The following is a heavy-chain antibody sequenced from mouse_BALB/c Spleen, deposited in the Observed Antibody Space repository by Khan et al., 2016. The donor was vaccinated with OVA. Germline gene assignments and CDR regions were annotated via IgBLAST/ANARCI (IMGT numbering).Heavy chain of an antibody. D-gene: IGHD1-1*01. CDR2: ISYSGGT. CDR3: ARGNYYGYYFDY. CDR1: GYSITNCYA. V-gene: IGHV3-2*02. Sequence: EVQLQESGPGLVKPSQSLSLTCTVTGYSITNCYAWNWIRQFPGNKLEWMGYISYSGGTSYNPSLKSRISFTRDTSKNQFFLQLNSVTTEDTATYYCARGNYYGYYFDYWGQGTPLTVSS. J-gene: IGHJ2*01.